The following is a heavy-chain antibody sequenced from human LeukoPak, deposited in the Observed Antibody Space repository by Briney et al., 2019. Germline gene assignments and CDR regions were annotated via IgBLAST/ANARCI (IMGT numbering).Heavy chain of an antibody. CDR2: IYYSGST. CDR1: GGSISSYY. CDR3: ASSRKASGWGYYDILTGFLH. V-gene: IGHV4-59*01. J-gene: IGHJ4*02. Sequence: PSETLSLTCTVSGGSISSYYWSWIRQPPGRGLEWIGYIYYSGSTNYNPSLKSRVTISVDTSKNQFSLKLSSVTAADTAVYYCASSRKASGWGYYDILTGFLHWGQGTLVTVSS. D-gene: IGHD3-9*01.